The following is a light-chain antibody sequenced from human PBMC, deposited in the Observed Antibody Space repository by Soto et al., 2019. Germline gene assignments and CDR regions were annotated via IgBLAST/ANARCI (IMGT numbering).Light chain of an antibody. V-gene: IGKV1-39*01. Sequence: DIQMTQSPSSLSASVGDTVIITCRASQTISVYLNWYEQIAGKAPQLLIYTASTLQTWVPSRFSGSVPGKDLAPTISPLLPENFATYYYHQCFSPATTDRVIPQLTSGRGTNVDIK. CDR2: TAS. CDR1: QTISVY. CDR3: HQCFSPATTDRVIPQLT. J-gene: IGKJ4*01.